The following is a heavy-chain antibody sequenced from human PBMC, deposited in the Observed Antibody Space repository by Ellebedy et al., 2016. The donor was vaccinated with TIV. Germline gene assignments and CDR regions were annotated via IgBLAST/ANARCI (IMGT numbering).Heavy chain of an antibody. CDR1: GYTFTSYD. D-gene: IGHD2-2*01. J-gene: IGHJ6*02. CDR3: ASRRDIVVVPTANPHHYGMDV. CDR2: MNPNSGNT. V-gene: IGHV1-8*01. Sequence: ASVKVSCXASGYTFTSYDINWVRQATGQGLEWMGWMNPNSGNTGYAQKFQGRVTMTRNTSISTAYMELSSLRSEDTAVYYCASRRDIVVVPTANPHHYGMDVWGQGTTVTVSS.